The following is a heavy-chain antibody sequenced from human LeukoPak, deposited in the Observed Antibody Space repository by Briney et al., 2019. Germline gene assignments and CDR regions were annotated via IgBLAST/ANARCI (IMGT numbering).Heavy chain of an antibody. J-gene: IGHJ6*03. Sequence: GGSLRLSCAASGFTFSDYYMSWIRQAPGKGLEWVSYISSGGSTIYYADSVKGRFTISRDNAKNSLYLQMNSLIAEDTAVYYCARVPLPYYYYMDVWGKGTTVTVSS. CDR1: GFTFSDYY. V-gene: IGHV3-11*01. D-gene: IGHD1-14*01. CDR3: ARVPLPYYYYMDV. CDR2: ISSGGSTI.